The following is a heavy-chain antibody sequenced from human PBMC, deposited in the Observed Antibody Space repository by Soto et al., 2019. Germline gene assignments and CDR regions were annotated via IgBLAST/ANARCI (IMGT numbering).Heavy chain of an antibody. CDR3: ARGSIPPDY. Sequence: PSETLSLTCTVSGASLSNYYWSWIRQPAGKGLEWIGRIYASGITDYNPSLKSRVTMSVDTSKNQFSLKVNSVTAADTAVYYCARGSIPPDYWGQGTLVTVSS. D-gene: IGHD2-2*02. J-gene: IGHJ4*02. CDR1: GASLSNYY. CDR2: IYASGIT. V-gene: IGHV4-4*07.